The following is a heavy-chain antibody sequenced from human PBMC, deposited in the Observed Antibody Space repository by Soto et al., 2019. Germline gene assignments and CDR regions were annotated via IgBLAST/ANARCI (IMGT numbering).Heavy chain of an antibody. J-gene: IGHJ2*01. CDR2: ISGSGGST. V-gene: IGHV3-23*01. Sequence: EVQLLESGGGLVQPGGSLRLSCAASGFTFSSYAMSWVRQAPGKGLEWVSAISGSGGSTYYADSVKGRFTISRDNSKNKQYRQMNSLRAEDTAVYYCAKGETTVTAYWYFDLWGRGTLVTVSS. CDR3: AKGETTVTAYWYFDL. D-gene: IGHD4-17*01. CDR1: GFTFSSYA.